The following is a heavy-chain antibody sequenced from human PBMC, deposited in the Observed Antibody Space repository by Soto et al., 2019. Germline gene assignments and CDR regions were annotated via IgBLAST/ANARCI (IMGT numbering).Heavy chain of an antibody. J-gene: IGHJ6*03. CDR2: IYYSGST. V-gene: IGHV4-39*01. D-gene: IGHD3-10*01. CDR1: GGSISSSSYY. CDR3: ARREPLRGYYYYYMDV. Sequence: SETLSLTCTVSGGSISSSSYYWGWIRQPPGKGLEWIGSIYYSGSTYYNPSLKSRVTISVDTSKNQFSLKLSSVTAADTAVYYCARREPLRGYYYYYMDVWGKGTTVTVSS.